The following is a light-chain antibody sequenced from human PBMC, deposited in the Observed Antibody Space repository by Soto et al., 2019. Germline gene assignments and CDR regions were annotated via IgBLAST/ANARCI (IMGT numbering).Light chain of an antibody. CDR1: SSDVGAYNY. V-gene: IGLV2-11*01. Sequence: QSALTQPRSVSGSPGQSVTISCTGTSSDVGAYNYVSWYQHHPGKAPKLMIDDVSKRPSGVPDCFSGSKSGNTASLTISGLQAEDEADYYCCSYSGSYTLVFGGGNKVTVL. CDR3: CSYSGSYTLV. J-gene: IGLJ3*02. CDR2: DVS.